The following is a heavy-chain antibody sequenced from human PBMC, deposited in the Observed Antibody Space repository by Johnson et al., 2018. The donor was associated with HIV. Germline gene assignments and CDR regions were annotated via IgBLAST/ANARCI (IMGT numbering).Heavy chain of an antibody. Sequence: EVQLVESGGGLVKPGGSPRLSCAASGFTFSDHYMAWIRQAPVKGLEWVSVIYSGGSTYYADSVKGRFTISRDNSNNALYLQMNSLRAGDTGVYYCARENPFGGDYAAFDMWGQGTMVTVSS. CDR1: GFTFSDHY. V-gene: IGHV3-66*01. CDR2: IYSGGST. CDR3: ARENPFGGDYAAFDM. J-gene: IGHJ3*02. D-gene: IGHD4-17*01.